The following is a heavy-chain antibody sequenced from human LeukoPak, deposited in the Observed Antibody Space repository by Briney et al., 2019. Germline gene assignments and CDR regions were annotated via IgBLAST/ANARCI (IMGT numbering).Heavy chain of an antibody. CDR1: GFTFSSYW. J-gene: IGHJ4*02. V-gene: IGHV3-74*01. CDR3: ARVAAPVVYFDY. CDR2: INSDGKTT. D-gene: IGHD2-15*01. Sequence: GGSLRLFCAASGFTFSSYWMQWVRHGRGRGVVWVSRINSDGKTTIYADSVKGRFTISRDNAKNTLYLQMNSLRAEDTAVYYCARVAAPVVYFDYWGGGTLVTVSS.